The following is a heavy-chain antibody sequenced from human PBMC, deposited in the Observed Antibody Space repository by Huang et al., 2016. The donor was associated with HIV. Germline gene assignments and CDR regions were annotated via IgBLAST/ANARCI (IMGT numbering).Heavy chain of an antibody. CDR1: GFTFRSYS. V-gene: IGHV3-48*02. CDR3: ARGIRYFGVVAYFDY. J-gene: IGHJ4*02. D-gene: IGHD3-3*01. CDR2: ISSRSSTI. Sequence: EVQLVESGGGLVQPGGSLRLSCAASGFTFRSYSMNWVRQAPGKGLELVSYISSRSSTIYYADSVKGRFTISRDNAKNSLFLQMNSLRDEDTAVYYCARGIRYFGVVAYFDYWGQGALVTVSS.